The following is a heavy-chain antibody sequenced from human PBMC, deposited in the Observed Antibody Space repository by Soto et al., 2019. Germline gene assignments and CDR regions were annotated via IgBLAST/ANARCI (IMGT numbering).Heavy chain of an antibody. V-gene: IGHV4-59*08. J-gene: IGHJ6*03. D-gene: IGHD6-6*01. CDR2: IYYSGST. Sequence: SETLSLTCTVSGGSISSYYWSWIRQPPGKGLEWIGYIYYSGSTNYNPSFKSRVTISVDTSKNQFSLKLSSVTAADTAVYYCACSVRSSPDYYYYMDVWGKGTTVTVSS. CDR3: ACSVRSSPDYYYYMDV. CDR1: GGSISSYY.